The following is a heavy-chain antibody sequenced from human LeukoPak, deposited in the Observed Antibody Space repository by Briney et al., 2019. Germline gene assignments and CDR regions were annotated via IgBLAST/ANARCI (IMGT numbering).Heavy chain of an antibody. D-gene: IGHD5-18*01. CDR3: AREKDTAMAPGYYFDY. CDR1: GFTVSSNY. V-gene: IGHV3-66*01. Sequence: GVSLRLSCAASGFTVSSNYMSWVRQAPGKGLEWVSVIYSGGSTYYADSVKGRFTISRDNSKNTLYLQMNSLRAEDTAVYYCAREKDTAMAPGYYFDYWGQGTLVTVSS. CDR2: IYSGGST. J-gene: IGHJ4*02.